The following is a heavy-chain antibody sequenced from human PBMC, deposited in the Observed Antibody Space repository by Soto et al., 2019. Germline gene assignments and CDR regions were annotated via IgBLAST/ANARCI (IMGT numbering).Heavy chain of an antibody. CDR3: ARGRGIAVDGTNYGMDV. CDR1: GYTFTSYD. J-gene: IGHJ6*02. Sequence: ASVKVSCKASGYTFTSYDINWVRQATGQGLEWMGWMNPNSGNTGYAQKFQGRVTMTRNTSISTAYMELSSLRSEDTAVYYCARGRGIAVDGTNYGMDVWGQVTTVPVSS. CDR2: MNPNSGNT. D-gene: IGHD6-19*01. V-gene: IGHV1-8*01.